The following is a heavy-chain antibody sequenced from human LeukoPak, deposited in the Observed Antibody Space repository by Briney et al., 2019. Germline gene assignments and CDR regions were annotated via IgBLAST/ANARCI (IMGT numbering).Heavy chain of an antibody. D-gene: IGHD2-2*01. CDR1: GGSFSGYY. V-gene: IGHV4-34*01. J-gene: IGHJ3*02. Sequence: KPSETLSLTCAVYGGSFSGYYWSWIRQPPGKGLEWMGEINHSGSTNYNPSLKSRVTISVDTSKNQFSLKLSSVTAADTAVYYCARAPSIVVVPAAHGAFDIWGQGTMVTVSS. CDR2: INHSGST. CDR3: ARAPSIVVVPAAHGAFDI.